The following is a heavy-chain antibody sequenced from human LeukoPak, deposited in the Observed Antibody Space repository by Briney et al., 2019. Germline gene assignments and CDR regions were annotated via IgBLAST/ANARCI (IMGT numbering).Heavy chain of an antibody. V-gene: IGHV1-69*04. Sequence: GASVKVSCKASGGTFSSYAISWVRQAPGQGLEWMGRIIPILGIANYAQKFQGRVTITADKSTSTAYMELGSLRSEDTAVYYCAREVTMVRGVMANLFGMDVWGQGTTVTVSS. CDR2: IIPILGIA. D-gene: IGHD3-10*01. CDR1: GGTFSSYA. CDR3: AREVTMVRGVMANLFGMDV. J-gene: IGHJ6*02.